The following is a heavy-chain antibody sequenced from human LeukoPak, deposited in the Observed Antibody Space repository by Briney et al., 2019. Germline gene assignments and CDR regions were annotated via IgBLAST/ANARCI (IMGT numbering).Heavy chain of an antibody. Sequence: GASVKVSCKASGYTVTTYGISWVRQAPGQGLEWMGWSSAYNGQTNYAEKFQGRVTMTTDTSTKTAYMELRSLGSDDTAVYYCAGVAGYYWNSDSFDYWGQGTQVTVSS. J-gene: IGHJ4*02. CDR2: SSAYNGQT. V-gene: IGHV1-18*01. CDR3: AGVAGYYWNSDSFDY. D-gene: IGHD1-7*01. CDR1: GYTVTTYG.